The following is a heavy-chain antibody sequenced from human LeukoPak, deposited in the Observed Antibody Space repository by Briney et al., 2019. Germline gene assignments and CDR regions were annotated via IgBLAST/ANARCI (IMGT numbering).Heavy chain of an antibody. CDR2: INPNSGGT. CDR1: GYTFTGYY. Sequence: ASVKVSCKASGYTFTGYYMHWVRQASGQGLEWMGWINPNSGGTNYAQKFQGRVTMTRDTSISTAYMELSRLRSDDTAVYYYAREDIVVVPAADFDPWGQGTLVTVSS. J-gene: IGHJ5*02. V-gene: IGHV1-2*02. CDR3: AREDIVVVPAADFDP. D-gene: IGHD2-2*01.